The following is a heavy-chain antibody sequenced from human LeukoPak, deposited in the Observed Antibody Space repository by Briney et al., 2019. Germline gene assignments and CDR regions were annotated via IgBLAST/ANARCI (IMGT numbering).Heavy chain of an antibody. D-gene: IGHD3-10*01. CDR1: GGSISSYY. J-gene: IGHJ4*02. Sequence: KPSETLSLTCTVSGGSISSYYWSWIRQPPGKELEWIGYIYYSGSTNYNPSLKSRVTISVDTSKNQFSLKLSSVTAADTAVYYCARGQGPMVRGVYFLDYWGQGTLVTVSS. V-gene: IGHV4-59*01. CDR2: IYYSGST. CDR3: ARGQGPMVRGVYFLDY.